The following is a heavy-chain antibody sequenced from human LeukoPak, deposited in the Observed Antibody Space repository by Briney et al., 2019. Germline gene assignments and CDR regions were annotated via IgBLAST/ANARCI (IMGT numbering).Heavy chain of an antibody. V-gene: IGHV3-23*01. Sequence: PGGSLGLSCVASGFTFSNYAMSWVCQAPGKGLEWVSAISNTGGSTYYADSVKGRFTISRDNSKNTPYLQMNSLRAEDTAVYYCAKSTAGCTGGNCYSALESWGQGTLVTVSS. CDR2: ISNTGGST. CDR3: AKSTAGCTGGNCYSALES. CDR1: GFTFSNYA. D-gene: IGHD2-15*01. J-gene: IGHJ4*02.